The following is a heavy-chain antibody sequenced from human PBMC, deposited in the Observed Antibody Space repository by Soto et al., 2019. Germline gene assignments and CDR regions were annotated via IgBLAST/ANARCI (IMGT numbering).Heavy chain of an antibody. CDR3: AKEEDSGGYKGFSFDF. Sequence: GWSLRLSCSASVFTFTFYAMSWCRQAPGKGLQWVPGITGSGDITYYADSVKDRFTISRDNSKNTLYLQMNSLRAEDTAVYYCAKEEDSGGYKGFSFDFWGQGALVTVSS. J-gene: IGHJ4*02. V-gene: IGHV3-23*01. CDR2: ITGSGDIT. CDR1: VFTFTFYA. D-gene: IGHD3-22*01.